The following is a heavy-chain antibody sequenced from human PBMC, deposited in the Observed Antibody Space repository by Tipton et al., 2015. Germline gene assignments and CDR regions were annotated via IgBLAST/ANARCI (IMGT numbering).Heavy chain of an antibody. CDR2: TYTGGYT. Sequence: SLRLSCAASGFTISANFMIWVRQAPGKGLEWVSITYTGGYTDYPDSVKGRITITRDNSKNTLYLQLNSLRAEDTAVYYCARNGGWHYDWYFDLWGRGTLVTVSS. V-gene: IGHV3-53*01. CDR3: ARNGGWHYDWYFDL. J-gene: IGHJ2*01. CDR1: GFTISANF. D-gene: IGHD3-10*01.